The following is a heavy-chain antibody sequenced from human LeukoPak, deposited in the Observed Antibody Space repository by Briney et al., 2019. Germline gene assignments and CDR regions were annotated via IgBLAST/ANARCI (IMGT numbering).Heavy chain of an antibody. CDR1: GGSFSGYY. J-gene: IGHJ4*02. D-gene: IGHD3-10*01. CDR2: INHSGST. CDR3: ARGLSVPARITMVRGVIGYFDY. V-gene: IGHV4-34*01. Sequence: SETLSLTCAVYGGSFSGYYWSWIRQPPGKGLEWIGEINHSGSTNYNPSLKSQVTISVDTSKNQFSLKLSSVTAADTAVYYCARGLSVPARITMVRGVIGYFDYWGQGTLVTVSS.